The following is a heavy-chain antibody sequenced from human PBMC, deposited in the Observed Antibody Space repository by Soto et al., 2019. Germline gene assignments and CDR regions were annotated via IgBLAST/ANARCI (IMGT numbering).Heavy chain of an antibody. CDR1: GFTFSSYD. V-gene: IGHV3-13*01. CDR3: AREVTIVRGAYYYYGMDV. Sequence: EVQLVESGGGLVQPGGSLRLSCAASGFTFSSYDMHWVRQATGKGLEWVSAIGTAGDTYYPGSVKGRFTISRENAKNSLYLQMNSLRAEDTAVYYCAREVTIVRGAYYYYGMDVWGQGTTVTVSS. J-gene: IGHJ6*02. D-gene: IGHD3-10*01. CDR2: IGTAGDT.